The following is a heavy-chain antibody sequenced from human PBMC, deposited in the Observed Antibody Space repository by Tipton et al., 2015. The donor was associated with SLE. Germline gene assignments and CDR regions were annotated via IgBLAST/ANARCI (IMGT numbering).Heavy chain of an antibody. V-gene: IGHV4-34*01. CDR2: INHSGST. D-gene: IGHD3-10*01. CDR3: ARGGTMVRGVIWY. J-gene: IGHJ4*02. CDR1: GGSFSGDY. Sequence: TLSLTCAVYGGSFSGDYWSWIRQPPGKGLEWIGEINHSGSTNYNPSLKSRVTISVDTSTNQFSLKLSSVTAAATAVYYCARGGTMVRGVIWYWGQGTLVTVSS.